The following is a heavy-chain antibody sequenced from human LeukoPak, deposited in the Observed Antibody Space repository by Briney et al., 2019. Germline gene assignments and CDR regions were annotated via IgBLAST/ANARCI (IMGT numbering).Heavy chain of an antibody. CDR3: AKSVVYCSGGSCFRIDY. J-gene: IGHJ4*02. Sequence: GGSLRLSCAASGFTFSSYAMSWVRQAPGKGLEWVSAISGSGGSTYYADSVKGRFTISRDNSKNTLYLQMNSLRAEDTAVYYCAKSVVYCSGGSCFRIDYWGQGTLVTVSS. CDR1: GFTFSSYA. D-gene: IGHD2-15*01. CDR2: ISGSGGST. V-gene: IGHV3-23*01.